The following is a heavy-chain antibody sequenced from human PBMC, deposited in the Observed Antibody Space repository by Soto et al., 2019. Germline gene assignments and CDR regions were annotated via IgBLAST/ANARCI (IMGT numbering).Heavy chain of an antibody. D-gene: IGHD2-8*02. V-gene: IGHV3-30*03. CDR3: TGEVASGY. Sequence: QVQLVESGGGVVQPGRSLRLSCAASGFTFSSYGMHWVRQAPGKGLEWVAVISKDGNVNYYAESVKGRFTISRDNSKNTLYLQMNSLGAEDTAAYYCTGEVASGYWGQGTLVTVSS. J-gene: IGHJ4*02. CDR2: ISKDGNVN. CDR1: GFTFSSYG.